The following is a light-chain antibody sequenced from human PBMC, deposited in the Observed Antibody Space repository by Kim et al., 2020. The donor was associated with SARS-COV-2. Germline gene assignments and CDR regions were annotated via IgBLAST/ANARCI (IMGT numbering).Light chain of an antibody. CDR2: TAY. CDR1: QSIRSY. J-gene: IGKJ2*01. Sequence: SASVGDRVNITCRASQSIRSYLNWYQQKTGEVPKLLIYTAYSLQSGVPSRFSGSESGTDFTLTINSLQPEDSATYYCQQSNTVPYTFGQGTKLEIK. CDR3: QQSNTVPYT. V-gene: IGKV1-39*01.